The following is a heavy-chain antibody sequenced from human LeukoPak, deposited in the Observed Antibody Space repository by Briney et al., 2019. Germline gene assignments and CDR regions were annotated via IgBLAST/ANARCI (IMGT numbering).Heavy chain of an antibody. V-gene: IGHV3-11*03. CDR1: GIPFSDYY. J-gene: IGHJ4*02. Sequence: PGGSLRLSCVVSGIPFSDYYMNWIRHAPGKGLEWISYISSSSSYRDYAASVKGRFTISRDNAKNVLYLQMNSLRVEDTAVYYCAAGTAADYWGLGTLVAVSS. D-gene: IGHD6-13*01. CDR2: ISSSSSYR. CDR3: AAGTAADY.